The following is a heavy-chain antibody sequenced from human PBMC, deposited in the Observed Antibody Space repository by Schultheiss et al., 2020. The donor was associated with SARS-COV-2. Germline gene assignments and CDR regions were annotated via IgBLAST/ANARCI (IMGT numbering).Heavy chain of an antibody. CDR1: GFTFGDYA. CDR2: INHSGST. Sequence: GSLRLSCTASGFTFGDYAMSWIRQPPGKGLEWIGEINHSGSTYYNPSLKSRVTISVDTSKNQFSLKLSSVTAADTAVYYCARVGRITGTTGDWGQGTLVTVSS. V-gene: IGHV4-34*01. J-gene: IGHJ4*02. D-gene: IGHD1-7*01. CDR3: ARVGRITGTTGD.